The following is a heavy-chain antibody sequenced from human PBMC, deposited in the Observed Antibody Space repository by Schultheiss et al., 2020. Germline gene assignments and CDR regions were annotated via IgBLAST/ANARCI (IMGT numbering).Heavy chain of an antibody. CDR3: ARLLDGDPNWFDP. J-gene: IGHJ5*02. V-gene: IGHV1-69*05. Sequence: SVKVSCKASGGTFSSYAISWVRQAPGQGLEWMGGIIPIFGTANYAQKFQGRVTITRDTSASTAYMELSSLRSEDTAVYYCARLLDGDPNWFDPWGQGTLVTVSS. CDR2: IIPIFGTA. CDR1: GGTFSSYA. D-gene: IGHD4-17*01.